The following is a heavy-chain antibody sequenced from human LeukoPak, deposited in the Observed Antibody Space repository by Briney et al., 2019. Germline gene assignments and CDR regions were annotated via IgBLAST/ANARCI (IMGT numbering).Heavy chain of an antibody. Sequence: SETLSLTCTVSGGSISGYYWSWIRQPPGKGLEWIGNIYYSGSTNYNPSLKSRVTISVDVSKNQFSLRLSSVTAADTAVYYCATIAGSSSFWGQGTLVTVSS. D-gene: IGHD6-6*01. CDR3: ATIAGSSSF. J-gene: IGHJ4*02. CDR1: GGSISGYY. V-gene: IGHV4-59*01. CDR2: IYYSGST.